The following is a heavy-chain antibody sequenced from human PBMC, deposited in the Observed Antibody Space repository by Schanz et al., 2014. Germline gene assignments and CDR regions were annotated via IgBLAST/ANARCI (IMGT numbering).Heavy chain of an antibody. J-gene: IGHJ6*03. CDR1: GFTVSNSY. D-gene: IGHD2-21*02. CDR2: IYSSGST. Sequence: DVQLVDSGGGLVQPGGSLRLSCAASGFTVSNSYIHWVRQAPGKGLEWVSTIYSSGSTYYADSVRGRFTISRDNAKNSLYLQMNSLRAEDTAVYYCARPSDSSWYMDVWGPGTLVTV. V-gene: IGHV3-53*01. CDR3: ARPSDSSWYMDV.